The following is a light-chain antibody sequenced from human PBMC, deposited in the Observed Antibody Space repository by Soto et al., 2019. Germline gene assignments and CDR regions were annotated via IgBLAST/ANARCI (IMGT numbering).Light chain of an antibody. J-gene: IGLJ2*01. CDR1: SSNIGAGYN. V-gene: IGLV1-40*01. Sequence: QSVLTQPPSVSGAPGQRVTISCTGSSSNIGAGYNVHWYQQLPGTAPKLLIYVNSNRPSGVPDRFSGSKSGTSASLVITGLQAEDEADYYCQSYDSSLSGVVFGGGTKVTVL. CDR3: QSYDSSLSGVV. CDR2: VNS.